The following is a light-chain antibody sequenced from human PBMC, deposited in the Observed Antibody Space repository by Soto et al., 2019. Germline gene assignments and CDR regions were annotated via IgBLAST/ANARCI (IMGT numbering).Light chain of an antibody. Sequence: EIVMTQSPATLSVSPGERATLSCRASQSVSSNLAWYQQKPGQDPRLLIYCASTRATGIPAGFSGSGSGTDFNLTISSLQSEDFAVYYCQQYNNWPWTFGQGTKVEIK. V-gene: IGKV3-15*01. CDR2: CAS. CDR3: QQYNNWPWT. CDR1: QSVSSN. J-gene: IGKJ1*01.